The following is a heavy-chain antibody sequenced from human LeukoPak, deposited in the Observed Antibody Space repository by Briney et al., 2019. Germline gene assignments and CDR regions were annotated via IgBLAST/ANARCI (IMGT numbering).Heavy chain of an antibody. CDR1: RGTFSSYG. Sequence: ASVKVSCKASRGTFSSYGISWVRQAPGQGLEWMGGVIAIFGRVKYGQKFQGRATITTDESTSTAYMELSSLTSEDTGVYYCARYSSYNWFDPWGQGTLVTVSS. D-gene: IGHD6-6*01. J-gene: IGHJ5*02. V-gene: IGHV1-69*05. CDR2: VIAIFGRV. CDR3: ARYSSYNWFDP.